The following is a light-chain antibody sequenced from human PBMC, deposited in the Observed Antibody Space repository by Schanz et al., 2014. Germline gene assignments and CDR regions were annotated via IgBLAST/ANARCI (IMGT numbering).Light chain of an antibody. CDR1: QSVSSH. CDR3: QQYNNWPRT. V-gene: IGKV3-15*01. CDR2: GAS. Sequence: EMMLTQSPVTLSVSPGERATLSCRASQSVSSHLVWYQQKFGQAPRLLIYGASIRATGIPARFSGSGSGTDFTLTISSLQSEDFAVYYCQQYNNWPRTFGQGTKVEIK. J-gene: IGKJ1*01.